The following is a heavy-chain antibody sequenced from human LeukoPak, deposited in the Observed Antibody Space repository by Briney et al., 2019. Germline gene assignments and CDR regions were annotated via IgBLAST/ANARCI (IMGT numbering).Heavy chain of an antibody. CDR3: ARLTPIYYYGMDV. D-gene: IGHD4/OR15-4a*01. J-gene: IGHJ6*02. CDR1: GGSFSGYY. Sequence: SETLSLTCAVYGGSFSGYYWGWIRQPPGKGLEWIGSIYYSGSTYYNPSLKSRVTISVDTSKNQFSLKLSSVTAADTAVYYCARLTPIYYYGMDVWGQGTTVTVSS. CDR2: IYYSGST. V-gene: IGHV4-34*01.